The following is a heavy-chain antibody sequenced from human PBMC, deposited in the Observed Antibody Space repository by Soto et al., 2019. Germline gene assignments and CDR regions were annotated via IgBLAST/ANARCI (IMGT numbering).Heavy chain of an antibody. D-gene: IGHD1-26*01. CDR3: ARDPGIVGATTGGGP. CDR2: NHSSGST. Sequence: QVQLQEAGPGLVKPSGPLSLTCAVSGASISSSNWRCCRRPPPGKGLGWIGENHSSGSTNYNPSLKSRVPLSGDKSKNQFSLKLSSVTAADTAVYYCARDPGIVGATTGGGPWGQGTLVTVSS. CDR1: GASISSSNW. J-gene: IGHJ5*02. V-gene: IGHV4-4*02.